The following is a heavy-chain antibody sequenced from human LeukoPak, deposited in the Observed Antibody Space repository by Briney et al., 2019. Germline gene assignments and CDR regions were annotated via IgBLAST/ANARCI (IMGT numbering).Heavy chain of an antibody. J-gene: IGHJ6*03. CDR3: ARLGASGYSYYYYMDV. Sequence: SETLSLTCTVSGGSISSSSYYWGWIRQPPGKGLEWIGSIYYSGSTYYNPSLKSRVTISVDTSKNQFSLKLSSVTAADTAVYYCARLGASGYSYYYYMDVWGKGTTVTVSS. V-gene: IGHV4-39*07. CDR2: IYYSGST. CDR1: GGSISSSSYY. D-gene: IGHD5-18*01.